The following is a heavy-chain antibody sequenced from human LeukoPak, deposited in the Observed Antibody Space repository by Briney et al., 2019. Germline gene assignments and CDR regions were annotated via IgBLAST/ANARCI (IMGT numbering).Heavy chain of an antibody. CDR1: GFTVSSNY. CDR2: IYSGGST. CDR3: ARAGPDDSYDY. D-gene: IGHD3-22*01. V-gene: IGHV3-53*01. Sequence: PGGSLRLSCAASGFTVSSNYMSWVRQAPGKGLEWVSVIYSGGSTYYADSVKGRFTISRDNSKNTLYLQMNSLRAEGTAVYYCARAGPDDSYDYWGQGTLVTVSS. J-gene: IGHJ4*02.